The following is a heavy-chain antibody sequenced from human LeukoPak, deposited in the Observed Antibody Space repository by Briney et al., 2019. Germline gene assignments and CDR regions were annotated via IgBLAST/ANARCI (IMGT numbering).Heavy chain of an antibody. CDR2: IYYNGST. Sequence: KTSETLSLTCTVSGGSISSYYWSWIRQPPGKGLEWIGYIYYNGSTNYNPSLKSRVTISVDTSKNQFSLKLSSVTAADTAVYYCARDNDIGLIDYWGQGTLVTVSS. CDR3: ARDNDIGLIDY. J-gene: IGHJ4*02. V-gene: IGHV4-59*01. D-gene: IGHD1-1*01. CDR1: GGSISSYY.